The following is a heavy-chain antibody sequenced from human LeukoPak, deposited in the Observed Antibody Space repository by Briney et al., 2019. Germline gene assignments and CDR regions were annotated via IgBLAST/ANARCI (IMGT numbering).Heavy chain of an antibody. Sequence: GASVKVSCKTSGYTFTSYGISWVRQAPGQGLEWMGGIIPIFGTANYAQKFQGRVTITADESTSTAYMELSSLRSEDTAVYYCARGPPWGEYCDYWGQGTLVTVSS. CDR3: ARGPPWGEYCDY. CDR2: IIPIFGTA. D-gene: IGHD2/OR15-2a*01. V-gene: IGHV1-69*13. CDR1: GYTFTSYG. J-gene: IGHJ4*02.